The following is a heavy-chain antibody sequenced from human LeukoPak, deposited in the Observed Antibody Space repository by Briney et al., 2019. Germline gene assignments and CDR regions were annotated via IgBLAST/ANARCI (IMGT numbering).Heavy chain of an antibody. CDR3: ARGYGDLLHNYYYYYYMDV. V-gene: IGHV1-18*01. CDR2: ISAYNGNT. J-gene: IGHJ6*03. CDR1: GYTLTELS. D-gene: IGHD4-17*01. Sequence: ASVKVSCKVSGYTLTELSMHWVRQAPGQGLEWMGWISAYNGNTNYAQKLQGRVTMTTDTSTSTAYMELRSLRSDDTAVYYCARGYGDLLHNYYYYYYMDVWGKGTTVTVSS.